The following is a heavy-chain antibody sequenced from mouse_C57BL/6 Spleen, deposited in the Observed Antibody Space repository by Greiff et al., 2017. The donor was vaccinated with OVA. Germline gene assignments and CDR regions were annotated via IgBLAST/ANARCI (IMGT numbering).Heavy chain of an antibody. CDR1: GYSFTGYY. Sequence: VQLKESGPELVKPGASVKISCKASGYSFTGYYMNWVKQSPEKSLEWIGEINPSTGGTTYNQKFKAKATLTVDKSSSTAYMQLKSLTSEDSAVYYCARTHYYGYDDFDYWGQGTTLTVSS. CDR3: ARTHYYGYDDFDY. V-gene: IGHV1-42*01. J-gene: IGHJ2*01. D-gene: IGHD2-2*01. CDR2: INPSTGGT.